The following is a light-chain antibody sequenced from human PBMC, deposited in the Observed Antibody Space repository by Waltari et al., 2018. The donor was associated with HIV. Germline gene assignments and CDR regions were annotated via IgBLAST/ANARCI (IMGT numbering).Light chain of an antibody. CDR1: SSNIGAGHD. V-gene: IGLV1-40*01. CDR2: GNN. J-gene: IGLJ3*02. Sequence: QSVLTQPPSVSGAPGQRVTIPCTGSSSNIGAGHDVHWYQQLPGKAPKLLISGNNNRPSGVPDRFSGSKSGTSTSLAITGLQAEDEADYYCQSYDSSLSDLLFGGGTKLTVL. CDR3: QSYDSSLSDLL.